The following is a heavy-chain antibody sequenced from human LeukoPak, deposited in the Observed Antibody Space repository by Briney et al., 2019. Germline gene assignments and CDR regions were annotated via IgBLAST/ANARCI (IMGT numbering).Heavy chain of an antibody. Sequence: ASVKVSCXASGYTFTGYYMHWVRQAPGQGLEWMGRINPNSGGTNYAQKFQGRVTMTRDTSISTAYMELSRLRSDDTAVYYCARYTPERAFDIWGQGTVVTVSS. CDR1: GYTFTGYY. V-gene: IGHV1-2*06. CDR2: INPNSGGT. J-gene: IGHJ3*02. D-gene: IGHD1-14*01. CDR3: ARYTPERAFDI.